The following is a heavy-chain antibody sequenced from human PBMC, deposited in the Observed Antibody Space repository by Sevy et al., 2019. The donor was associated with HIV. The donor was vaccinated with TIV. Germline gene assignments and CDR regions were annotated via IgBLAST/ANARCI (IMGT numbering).Heavy chain of an antibody. D-gene: IGHD3-16*01. V-gene: IGHV3-23*01. CDR1: GFTFSSYA. CDR3: ATDEYNPCVGDDDYDNYYMDV. J-gene: IGHJ6*03. CDR2: ISGSGCST. Sequence: GGSLRLSCAASGFTFSSYAMSWVRQAPGKGLEWVSAISGSGCSTYYADSVKGRFTISRDNSKNTLYLQMNSLRAEDTVGYYCATDEYNPCVGDDDYDNYYMDVWGKGATVTVSS.